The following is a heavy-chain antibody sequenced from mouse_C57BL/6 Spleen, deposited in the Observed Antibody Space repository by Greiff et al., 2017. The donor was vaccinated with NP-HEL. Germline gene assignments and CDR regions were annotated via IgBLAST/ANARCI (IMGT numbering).Heavy chain of an antibody. CDR1: GYAFSSYW. J-gene: IGHJ3*01. D-gene: IGHD2-1*01. CDR2: IYPGDGDT. Sequence: QQSGAELVKPGASVKISCKASGYAFSSYWMNWVKQRPGKGLEWIGQIYPGDGDTNYNGKFKGKATLTADKSSSTAYMQRSSLTSEDSAVYFCARSLYGNYLFAYWGQGTLVTVSA. V-gene: IGHV1-80*01. CDR3: ARSLYGNYLFAY.